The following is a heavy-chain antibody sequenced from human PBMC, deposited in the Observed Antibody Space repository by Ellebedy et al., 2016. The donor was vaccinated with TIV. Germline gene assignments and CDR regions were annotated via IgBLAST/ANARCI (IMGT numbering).Heavy chain of an antibody. J-gene: IGHJ4*02. CDR3: ARDPRGGFGELSKFDY. Sequence: AASVKVSCKASGYTFTSYYMHWVRQAPGQGLEWMGWINPNSGGTNYAQKFQGRVTMTRDTSISTAYMRLSRLRSDDTAGYYWARDPRGGFGELSKFDYWGQGTLVTVSS. V-gene: IGHV1-2*02. CDR2: INPNSGGT. D-gene: IGHD3-10*01. CDR1: GYTFTSYY.